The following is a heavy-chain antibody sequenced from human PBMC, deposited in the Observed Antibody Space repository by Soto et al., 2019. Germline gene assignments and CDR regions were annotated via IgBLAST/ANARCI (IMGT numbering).Heavy chain of an antibody. CDR3: SLRRVHSSMWFDP. CDR1: GFSLTTGGLG. CDR2: IYWNTEK. D-gene: IGHD6-6*01. V-gene: IGHV2-5*01. J-gene: IGHJ5*02. Sequence: QITLKESGPTLVKPTQTLTLTCTFSGFSLTTGGLGVAWLRQPPGMALEGLADIYWNTEKNYSPSLSTRATTTTDTSKPPVVLTITHLDPVHTCTYYCSLRRVHSSMWFDPLGPGLLVTVSS.